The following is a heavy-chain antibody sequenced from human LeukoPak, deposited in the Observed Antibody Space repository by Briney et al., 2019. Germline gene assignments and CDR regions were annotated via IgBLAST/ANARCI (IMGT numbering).Heavy chain of an antibody. CDR1: GFTFGNNW. CDR3: AKLKGQATRYDY. J-gene: IGHJ4*02. V-gene: IGHV3-7*01. CDR2: ISPDGRDK. D-gene: IGHD6-6*01. Sequence: GGSLRLSCAASGFTFGNNWMSWVRQAPGEGPEWVASISPDGRDKYYVDSVRGRFTISRDNDKNLLYLQMDSLRAEDAAVYHCAKLKGQATRYDYWGQGILVTVSS.